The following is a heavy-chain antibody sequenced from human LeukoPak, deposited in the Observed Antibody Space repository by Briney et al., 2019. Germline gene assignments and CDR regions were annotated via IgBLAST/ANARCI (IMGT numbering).Heavy chain of an antibody. J-gene: IGHJ4*02. Sequence: GGSLRLSCAVFGFTFSTFWMTWVRQAPGKGLEWVGNIKRDGSETYYVASVRGRFTISRDNAKNSLYLQMNSLRAEDTAVYFCARERETYNDYWGQGTLVTVSS. D-gene: IGHD1-1*01. CDR3: ARERETYNDY. CDR1: GFTFSTFW. V-gene: IGHV3-7*01. CDR2: IKRDGSET.